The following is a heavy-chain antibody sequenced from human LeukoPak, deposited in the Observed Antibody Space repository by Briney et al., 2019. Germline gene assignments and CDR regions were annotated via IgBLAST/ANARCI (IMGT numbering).Heavy chain of an antibody. CDR1: GFTFSSYD. D-gene: IGHD4-17*01. V-gene: IGHV3-30*18. J-gene: IGHJ4*02. Sequence: PGGSLRLSCAASGFTFSSYDMHWVRQAPGKGLEWVGVISDDGRSKDYADSVKGRFTISRDNSKDTLYLQMNSLRDEDTAVYYCAKRPSDYGDYVTYFDYWGQGTLVTVSS. CDR2: ISDDGRSK. CDR3: AKRPSDYGDYVTYFDY.